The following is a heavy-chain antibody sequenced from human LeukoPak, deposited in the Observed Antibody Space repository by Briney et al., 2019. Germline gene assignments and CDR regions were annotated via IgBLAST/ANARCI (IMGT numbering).Heavy chain of an antibody. CDR3: ARDRIRIAAAGTWFDP. CDR2: ISSSSSYI. J-gene: IGHJ5*02. CDR1: GFTFSSYS. Sequence: GGSLRLSCAASGFTFSSYSMNWVRQAPGKGLEWVSSISSSSSYIYYADSVKGRFTISRDNAKNSLYLQMNSLRAEDTAVYYCARDRIRIAAAGTWFDPWVQGTLVTASS. D-gene: IGHD6-13*01. V-gene: IGHV3-21*01.